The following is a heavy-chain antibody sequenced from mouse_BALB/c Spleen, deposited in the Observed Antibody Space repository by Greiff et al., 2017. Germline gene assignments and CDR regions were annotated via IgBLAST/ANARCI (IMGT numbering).Heavy chain of an antibody. V-gene: IGHV14-3*02. CDR1: GFNIKDTY. CDR2: IDPANGNT. CDR3: AREGLPGAMDY. J-gene: IGHJ4*01. Sequence: VQLKESGAELVKPGASVKLSCTASGFNIKDTYMHWVKQRPEQGLEWIGRIDPANGNTKYDPKFQGKATITADTSSNTAYLQLSSLTSEDTAVYYCAREGLPGAMDYWGQGTSVTVSS. D-gene: IGHD3-1*01.